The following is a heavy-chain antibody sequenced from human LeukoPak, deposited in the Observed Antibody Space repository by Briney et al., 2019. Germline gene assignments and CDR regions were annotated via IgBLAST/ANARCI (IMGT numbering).Heavy chain of an antibody. D-gene: IGHD3-16*01. Sequence: PGGSLRLSCAASGSTFSSYDMHWVRQAPGKGLEWVAVIWSDGSNNYYADSVKGRFTISRDNSKNTLYLQMNSLRAEDTAVYYCARDYGGGYFDYWGQGTLVTVSS. CDR3: ARDYGGGYFDY. CDR2: IWSDGSNN. J-gene: IGHJ4*02. V-gene: IGHV3-33*01. CDR1: GSTFSSYD.